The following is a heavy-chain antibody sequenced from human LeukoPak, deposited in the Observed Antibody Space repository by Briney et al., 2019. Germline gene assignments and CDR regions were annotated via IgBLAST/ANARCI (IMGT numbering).Heavy chain of an antibody. V-gene: IGHV4-61*01. D-gene: IGHD6-19*01. CDR1: GGSVSSGSYY. CDR3: ARDGGYSSGWYEET. Sequence: SETLSLTCTVSGGSVSSGSYYWSWIRQPPGKGLEWLGYIYYSGSTNYNPSLESRVTISVDTSKNQFSLKLSSVTAADTAVYYCARDGGYSSGWYEETWGQGTLVTVSS. CDR2: IYYSGST. J-gene: IGHJ4*02.